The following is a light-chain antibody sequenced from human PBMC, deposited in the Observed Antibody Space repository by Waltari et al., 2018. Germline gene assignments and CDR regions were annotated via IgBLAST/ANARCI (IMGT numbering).Light chain of an antibody. V-gene: IGLV2-23*01. CDR3: CSYAGSSSWV. CDR1: SSGVGCYNL. Sequence: QSALTQPASVSGSPGQSITISCTGTSSGVGCYNLLPWYQQHPGKAPKLMIYEGSKRPSGVSNRFSGSKSGNTASLTISGLQAEDEADYYCCSYAGSSSWVFGGGTKLTVL. J-gene: IGLJ3*02. CDR2: EGS.